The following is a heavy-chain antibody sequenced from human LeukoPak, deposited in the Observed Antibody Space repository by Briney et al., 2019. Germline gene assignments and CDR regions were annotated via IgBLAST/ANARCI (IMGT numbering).Heavy chain of an antibody. J-gene: IGHJ4*02. D-gene: IGHD3-16*01. V-gene: IGHV3-21*01. CDR3: ARDPAGMITDYYDFDY. CDR2: ISSSSSYI. Sequence: GGSLSLSCAASGFTFSSYSMNWARHAPGKGLEWVSSISSSSSYIYYADSVKARFTISRDNAKNSLYLQMNSLRAEDTAVYYCARDPAGMITDYYDFDYWGQGTLVTVSS. CDR1: GFTFSSYS.